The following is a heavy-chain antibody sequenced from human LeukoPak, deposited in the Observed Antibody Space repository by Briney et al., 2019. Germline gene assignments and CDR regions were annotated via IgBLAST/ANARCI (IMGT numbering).Heavy chain of an antibody. CDR1: GFTFSSYA. D-gene: IGHD4-17*01. Sequence: PGGSLRLSCAASGFTFSSYAMSWLRQAPGKGLEWVANIRQEGIKKNYVDSVDGRFTISRDNAQNSVYLQMTSLRVEDTAVYYCATDTGHGYFESWGQGTLVTVS. CDR3: ATDTGHGYFES. V-gene: IGHV3-7*01. CDR2: IRQEGIKK. J-gene: IGHJ4*02.